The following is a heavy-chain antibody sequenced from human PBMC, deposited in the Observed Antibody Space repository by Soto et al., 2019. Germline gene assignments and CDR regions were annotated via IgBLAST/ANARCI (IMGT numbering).Heavy chain of an antibody. CDR3: ARAYGGYADY. J-gene: IGHJ4*02. D-gene: IGHD5-12*01. CDR1: GGSFSGYY. Sequence: SETLSLTCGVYGGSFSGYYWSWIRQPPGKGLEWIGEVNHSGSTNYNPSLKSRVTISVDTSKNQFSLKMNSVTAADTAVYYCARAYGGYADYWGQGALVTVSS. CDR2: VNHSGST. V-gene: IGHV4-34*01.